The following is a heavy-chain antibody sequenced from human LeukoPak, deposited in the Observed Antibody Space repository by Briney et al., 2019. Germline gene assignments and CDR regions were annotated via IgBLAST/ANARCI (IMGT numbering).Heavy chain of an antibody. J-gene: IGHJ4*02. CDR3: ARDSRYDEGY. V-gene: IGHV1-18*01. CDR2: ISAYNGNT. CDR1: GYTFTIYG. D-gene: IGHD5-12*01. Sequence: GASVRVSCTASGYTFTIYGISWVRQAPGQGLEWMGWISAYNGNTNYAQKFQGRVTMTTDTSTSTAYMELRSLRSDDTAVYYCARDSRYDEGYWGQGTLVTVSS.